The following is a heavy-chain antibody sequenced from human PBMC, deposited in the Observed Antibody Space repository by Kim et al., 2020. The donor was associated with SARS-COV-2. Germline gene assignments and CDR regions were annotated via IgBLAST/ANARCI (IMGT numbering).Heavy chain of an antibody. CDR3: ARDPALGYYYGSGSQFLLDY. CDR2: INSDGSST. V-gene: IGHV3-74*01. J-gene: IGHJ4*02. Sequence: GGSLRLSCAASGFTFSSYWMHWVRQAPGKGLVWVSRINSDGSSTSYADSVKGGFTISRDNAKNTLYLQMTSLRAEDTAVYYCARDPALGYYYGSGSQFLLDYWGQGTLVTVSS. D-gene: IGHD3-10*01. CDR1: GFTFSSYW.